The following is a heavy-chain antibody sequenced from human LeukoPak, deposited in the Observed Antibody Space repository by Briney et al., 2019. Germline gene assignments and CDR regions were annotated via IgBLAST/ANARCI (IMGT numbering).Heavy chain of an antibody. J-gene: IGHJ5*02. V-gene: IGHV4-59*01. CDR1: GGSISSYY. Sequence: PSETLSLACTVSGGSISSYYWSCIRQPPGKGLEWIGYIYYSGSTNYNPSLKGRVTISVDTSKNQFSLKLSSVTAADTAVYYCARVAANHNWFDPWGQGTLVTVSS. CDR3: ARVAANHNWFDP. D-gene: IGHD6-25*01. CDR2: IYYSGST.